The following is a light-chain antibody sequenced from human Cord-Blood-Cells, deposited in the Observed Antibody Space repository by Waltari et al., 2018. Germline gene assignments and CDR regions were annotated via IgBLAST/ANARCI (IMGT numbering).Light chain of an antibody. Sequence: QSALTQPASVSGSPGPSITIPCTGTSSDVGRYNLVSWYQQHPGKAPNLMIYEVSKRPSGVSNRFSGSKSGNTASLTISGLQAEDEADYYCCSYAGSSTYVFGTGTKVTVL. CDR1: SSDVGRYNL. CDR3: CSYAGSSTYV. V-gene: IGLV2-23*02. J-gene: IGLJ1*01. CDR2: EVS.